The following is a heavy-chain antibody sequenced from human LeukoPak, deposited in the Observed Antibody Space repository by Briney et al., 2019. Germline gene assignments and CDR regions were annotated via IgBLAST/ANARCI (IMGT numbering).Heavy chain of an antibody. D-gene: IGHD4-17*01. CDR2: IGTAVDT. CDR3: AKDGSQDDYGFLDY. Sequence: GGSLRLSCAASGFTFSSYDMHWVRQTTGKGLEWVSAIGTAVDTSYAGSVKGRFTISRENAKNSVYLQMNSLRAGDTAVYYCAKDGSQDDYGFLDYWGQGTLVTVSS. J-gene: IGHJ4*02. CDR1: GFTFSSYD. V-gene: IGHV3-13*01.